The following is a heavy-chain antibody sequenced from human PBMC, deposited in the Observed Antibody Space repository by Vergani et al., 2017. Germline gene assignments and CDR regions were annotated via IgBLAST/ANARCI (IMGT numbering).Heavy chain of an antibody. D-gene: IGHD3-22*01. CDR3: ATTYYYDSSGSNYFDY. CDR2: IIPIFGTA. V-gene: IGHV1-69*01. J-gene: IGHJ4*02. CDR1: GYSFTNYW. Sequence: VQLVQSGAEVKKPGESLKISCQISGYSFTNYWIGWVRQAPGQGLEWMGGIIPIFGTANYAQKFQGRVTITADESTSTAYMELSSLRSEDTAVYYCATTYYYDSSGSNYFDYWGQGTLVTVSS.